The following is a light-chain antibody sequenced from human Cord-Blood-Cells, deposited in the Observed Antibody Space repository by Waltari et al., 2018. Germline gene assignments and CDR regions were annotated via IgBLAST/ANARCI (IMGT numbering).Light chain of an antibody. CDR3: QQRSNWPPGFT. J-gene: IGKJ3*01. CDR2: DAS. Sequence: IVSTQSPATLSLSPGDRATFTCRASQSVSSYLAWYQQKPGQAPRLLIYDASNRATGIPARFSGSGSGTDFTLTISSLEPEDFAVYYCQQRSNWPPGFTFGPGTKVDIK. V-gene: IGKV3-11*01. CDR1: QSVSSY.